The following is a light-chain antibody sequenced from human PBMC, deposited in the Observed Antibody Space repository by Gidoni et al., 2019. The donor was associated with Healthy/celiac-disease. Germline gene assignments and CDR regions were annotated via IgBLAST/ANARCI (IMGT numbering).Light chain of an antibody. J-gene: IGKJ3*01. V-gene: IGKV1-39*01. Sequence: DIQMTQSPSSLSASVGDRVTITCRASQSISSYLNWYQQKPGEAPKLLIYAASSLQSGVPSRFSGSGSGTDFTLTISRLQPEDFATYYCQQRYSTPPTFGHGTKVDIK. CDR3: QQRYSTPPT. CDR1: QSISSY. CDR2: AAS.